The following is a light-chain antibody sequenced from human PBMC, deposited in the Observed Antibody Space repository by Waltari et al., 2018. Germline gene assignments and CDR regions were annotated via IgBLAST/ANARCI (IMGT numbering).Light chain of an antibody. V-gene: IGKV3-15*01. CDR2: GAS. CDR3: LQRSNWPLT. J-gene: IGKJ4*01. Sequence: EIVMTQSPATLSLSPGERATLSCRASQSVSSSLAWYQQKPGQAPRLRIYGASSRATGIPDRFSGSGSGTDFTLTISSLEPEDVAVYYCLQRSNWPLTFGGGTKVEIK. CDR1: QSVSSS.